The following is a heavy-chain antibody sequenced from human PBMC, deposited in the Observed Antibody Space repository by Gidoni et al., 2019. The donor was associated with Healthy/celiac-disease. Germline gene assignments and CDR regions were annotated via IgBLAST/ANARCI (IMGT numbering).Heavy chain of an antibody. CDR1: GFTFTSSA. CDR2: IVVGSGNT. V-gene: IGHV1-58*01. J-gene: IGHJ6*02. D-gene: IGHD3-22*01. Sequence: QMQLVQSGPEVKKPGTSVKVSCKASGFTFTSSAVQWVRQARGQRLEWIGWIVVGSGNTNYAQKFQERVTITRDMSTSTAYMELSSLRSEDTAVYYCAAGDSSARGMDVWGQGTTVTVSS. CDR3: AAGDSSARGMDV.